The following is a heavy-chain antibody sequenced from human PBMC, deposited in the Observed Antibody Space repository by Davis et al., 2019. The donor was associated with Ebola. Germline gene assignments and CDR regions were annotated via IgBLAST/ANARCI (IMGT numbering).Heavy chain of an antibody. J-gene: IGHJ4*02. Sequence: PGGSLRLSCAASGFTFSTYSMNWVRQAPGKGLEWVSYISSSSSLIYYADSVKGRFTISRDNAKNSLYLQMNSLRDEDTAVYYCARRIAVTSTHNFEYWGQGILVTVSS. CDR3: ARRIAVTSTHNFEY. CDR1: GFTFSTYS. CDR2: ISSSSSLI. V-gene: IGHV3-48*02. D-gene: IGHD6-13*01.